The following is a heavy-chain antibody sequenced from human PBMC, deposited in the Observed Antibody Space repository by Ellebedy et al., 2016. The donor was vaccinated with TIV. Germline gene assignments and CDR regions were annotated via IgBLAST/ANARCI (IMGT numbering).Heavy chain of an antibody. D-gene: IGHD3-10*01. CDR2: IYPGDSDT. J-gene: IGHJ6*02. V-gene: IGHV5-51*01. Sequence: GGSLRLXXKGSGYSFTSYWIGWVRQMPGKGLEWMGIIYPGDSDTRYSPSFQGQVTISADKSISTAYLQWSSLKASDTAMYYCARLDFIPNYYGSGSYLYGMDVWGQGTTVTVSS. CDR1: GYSFTSYW. CDR3: ARLDFIPNYYGSGSYLYGMDV.